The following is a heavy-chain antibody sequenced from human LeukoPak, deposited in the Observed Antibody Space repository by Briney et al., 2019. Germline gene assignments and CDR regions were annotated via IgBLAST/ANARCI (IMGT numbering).Heavy chain of an antibody. Sequence: SETLSLTCTVSGGSISTTNYYWGWIRQSPGKGLEWFGCVYYSGSTYYNPSLKSRVTISVDTSKNQFSLKLSSVTAADTAVYYCARGGLYSSSWGNWFDPWGQGTLVTVSS. CDR1: GGSISTTNYY. V-gene: IGHV4-39*07. CDR3: ARGGLYSSSWGNWFDP. J-gene: IGHJ5*02. CDR2: VYYSGST. D-gene: IGHD6-13*01.